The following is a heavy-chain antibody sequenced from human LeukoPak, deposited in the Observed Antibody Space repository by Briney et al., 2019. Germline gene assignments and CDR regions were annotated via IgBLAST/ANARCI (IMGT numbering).Heavy chain of an antibody. V-gene: IGHV3-21*01. CDR1: GFTFISYS. CDR2: ISSSSSYI. D-gene: IGHD6-13*01. CDR3: ARGFGSSWFYFDY. Sequence: GGSLRLSCAASGFTFISYSMNWVRQAPGKGLEWVPSISSSSSYIFYADSVKGRFTISRDNAKDSLYLQMDSLRAEDTAVYYCARGFGSSWFYFDYWGQGTLVTVSS. J-gene: IGHJ4*02.